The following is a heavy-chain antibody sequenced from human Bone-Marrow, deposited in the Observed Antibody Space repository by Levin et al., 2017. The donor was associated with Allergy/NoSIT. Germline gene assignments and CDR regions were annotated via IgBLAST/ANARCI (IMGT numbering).Heavy chain of an antibody. D-gene: IGHD5-18*01. Sequence: GESLKISCTASGFTFGDYAMSWFRQAPGKGLEWVGFIRSKAYGGTTEYAASVKGRFTISRDDSKSIAYLQMNSLKTEDTAVYYCTRGRGYSYGYIPQGYFQHWGQGTLVTVSS. CDR1: GFTFGDYA. J-gene: IGHJ1*01. CDR3: TRGRGYSYGYIPQGYFQH. CDR2: IRSKAYGGTT. V-gene: IGHV3-49*03.